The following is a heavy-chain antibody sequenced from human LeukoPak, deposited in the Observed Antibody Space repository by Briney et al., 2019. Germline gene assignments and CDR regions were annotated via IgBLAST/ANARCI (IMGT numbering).Heavy chain of an antibody. CDR3: AKDVRGGLTLPQGAFDI. D-gene: IGHD3-10*02. CDR2: IYYSGST. Sequence: SETLSLTCTVSGGSISSSSYYWGWIRQPPGKGLEWIGSIYYSGSTNYNPSLKSRVTISVDMSKNQFSLKLSSVTAADTAVYYCAKDVRGGLTLPQGAFDIWGQGTMVTVSS. J-gene: IGHJ3*02. CDR1: GGSISSSSYY. V-gene: IGHV4-39*07.